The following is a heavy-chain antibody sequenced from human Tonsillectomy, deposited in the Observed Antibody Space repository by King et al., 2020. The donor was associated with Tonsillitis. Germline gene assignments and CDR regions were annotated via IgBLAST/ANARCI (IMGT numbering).Heavy chain of an antibody. CDR2: ISSSSSYI. CDR1: GFTFSSYS. CDR3: ARVGGEDSFDI. V-gene: IGHV3-21*01. Sequence: VQLVESGGGLVKPGGSLRLSCAASGFTFSSYSMNWVRQAPGKRLEWVSSISSSSSYIFYADSVKGRFTISRDNAENSLYLQMNSLRAEDTALYYCARVGGEDSFDIWGQGTMVTVSS. J-gene: IGHJ3*02.